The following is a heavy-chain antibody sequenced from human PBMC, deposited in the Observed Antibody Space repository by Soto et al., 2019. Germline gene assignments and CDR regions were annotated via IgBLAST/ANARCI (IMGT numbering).Heavy chain of an antibody. Sequence: QVLVQESGPGLVKPSETLSLTCIVSAGSISGYYWSWIRQPPGKGLEWIGHVYESGSTNYNPSFKSRFTILVDTSKNHFSLKMTSVTAADTAVYYCARQRAYDWNGRDAFDIWGQGTMVTVSS. J-gene: IGHJ3*02. V-gene: IGHV4-59*08. D-gene: IGHD1-20*01. CDR2: VYESGST. CDR3: ARQRAYDWNGRDAFDI. CDR1: AGSISGYY.